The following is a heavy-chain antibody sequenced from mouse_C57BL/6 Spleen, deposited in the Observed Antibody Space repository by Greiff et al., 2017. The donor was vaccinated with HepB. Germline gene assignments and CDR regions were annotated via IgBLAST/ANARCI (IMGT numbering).Heavy chain of an antibody. Sequence: QVHVKQSGAELVKPGASVKISCKASGYAFSSYWMNWVKQRPGKGLEWIGQIYPGDGDTNYNGKFKGKATLTADKSSSTAYMQLSSLTSEDSAVYFCARPALPRYFDYWGQGTTLTVSS. D-gene: IGHD2-10*01. J-gene: IGHJ2*01. CDR3: ARPALPRYFDY. CDR1: GYAFSSYW. V-gene: IGHV1-80*01. CDR2: IYPGDGDT.